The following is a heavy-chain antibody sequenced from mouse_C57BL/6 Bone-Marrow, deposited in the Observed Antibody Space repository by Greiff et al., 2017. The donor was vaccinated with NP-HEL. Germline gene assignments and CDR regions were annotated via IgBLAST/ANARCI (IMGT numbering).Heavy chain of an antibody. Sequence: QVQLQQPGAELVKPGASVKLSCKASGYTFTSYWMQWVKQRPGQGLAWIGALDPSDSYTNYNQKFKGKATLTVDTSSSTAYMQLSSLTSEDSAVYYCARLLRNAMDYWGQGTSVTVSS. J-gene: IGHJ4*01. CDR2: LDPSDSYT. CDR3: ARLLRNAMDY. V-gene: IGHV1-50*01. D-gene: IGHD1-1*01. CDR1: GYTFTSYW.